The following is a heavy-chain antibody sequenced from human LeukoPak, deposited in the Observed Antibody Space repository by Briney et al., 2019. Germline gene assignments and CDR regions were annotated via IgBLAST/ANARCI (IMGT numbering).Heavy chain of an antibody. CDR2: ISSSGSTI. CDR1: GFTVSSYE. D-gene: IGHD4-17*01. V-gene: IGHV3-48*03. CDR3: ARGEDYVYAFDI. Sequence: GGSLRLSCAASGFTVSSYEMNWVRQAPGKGMEWVSYISSSGSTIYYADSVKGRFTISRDNSKNTLYLQMNSLRAEDTAVFYCARGEDYVYAFDIWGQGTMVTVSS. J-gene: IGHJ3*02.